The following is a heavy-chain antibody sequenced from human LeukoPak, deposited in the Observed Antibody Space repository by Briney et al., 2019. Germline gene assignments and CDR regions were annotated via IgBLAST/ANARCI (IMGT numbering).Heavy chain of an antibody. V-gene: IGHV4-61*02. CDR3: ARESPGSYDAFDI. CDR1: GGSISSGSYF. D-gene: IGHD6-25*01. CDR2: INTSGST. Sequence: SETLSLTCTVSGGSISSGSYFWSWIRQPAGKGLEWIGRINTSGSTNYNPSLKSRVTMSVDTSKNQFSLKLDSVTAADTAVYYCARESPGSYDAFDIWGQGTMVTVSS. J-gene: IGHJ3*02.